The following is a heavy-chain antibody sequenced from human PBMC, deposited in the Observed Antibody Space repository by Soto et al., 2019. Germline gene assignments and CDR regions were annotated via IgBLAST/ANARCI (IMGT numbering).Heavy chain of an antibody. D-gene: IGHD3-10*01. CDR2: ISSSGSTI. CDR3: ARDYYGSGTPAP. V-gene: IGHV3-48*03. J-gene: IGHJ5*02. CDR1: GFTFSSYE. Sequence: GGSLRLSCAASGFTFSSYEMNWVRQAPGKGLEWVSYISSSGSTIYYADSVKGRFTISRDNAKNSLYLQMNSLRAEDTAVYYCARDYYGSGTPAPWGQGTLVTVSS.